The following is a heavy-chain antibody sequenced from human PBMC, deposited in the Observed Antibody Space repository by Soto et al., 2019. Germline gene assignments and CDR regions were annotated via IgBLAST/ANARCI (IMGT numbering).Heavy chain of an antibody. Sequence: GGSLRLSCAASGFTFSSYAMSWVRQAPGKGLEWVSAISGSGGSTYYADSVKGRFTISRDNSKNTLYLQMNSLRAEDTAVYYCAKPFYYYGSGKHLSPFDYWGQGTLVTVSS. CDR3: AKPFYYYGSGKHLSPFDY. J-gene: IGHJ4*02. CDR1: GFTFSSYA. D-gene: IGHD3-10*01. CDR2: ISGSGGST. V-gene: IGHV3-23*01.